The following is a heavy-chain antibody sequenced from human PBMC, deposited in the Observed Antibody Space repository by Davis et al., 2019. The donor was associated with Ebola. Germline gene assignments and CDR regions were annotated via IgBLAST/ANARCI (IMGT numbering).Heavy chain of an antibody. CDR1: GGSISSGGYY. V-gene: IGHV4-61*08. Sequence: MPSETLSLTCTVSGGSISSGGYYWSWIRQHPGKGLEWIGYIYYSGSTNYNPSLKSRVTISVDTSKNQFSLKLSSVTAADTAVYYCARSQRGVNWFDPWGQGTLVTVSS. J-gene: IGHJ5*02. CDR2: IYYSGST. D-gene: IGHD3-10*01. CDR3: ARSQRGVNWFDP.